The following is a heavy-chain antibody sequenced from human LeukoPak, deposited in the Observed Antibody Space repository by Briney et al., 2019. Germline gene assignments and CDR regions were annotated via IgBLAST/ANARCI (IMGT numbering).Heavy chain of an antibody. CDR2: ISISGDDT. J-gene: IGHJ4*02. Sequence: GGSLRLFCATSGFSFSSHAVTWVRQAPGKGLEWLSAISISGDDTYYADSVKGRFTISRDNSKNTLYLQMNSLSADDTAMYYCANEIRPNDYWGQGTLVTVSS. V-gene: IGHV3-23*01. D-gene: IGHD4-17*01. CDR3: ANEIRPNDY. CDR1: GFSFSSHA.